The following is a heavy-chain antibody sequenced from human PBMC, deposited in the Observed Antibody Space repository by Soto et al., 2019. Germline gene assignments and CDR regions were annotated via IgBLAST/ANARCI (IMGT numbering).Heavy chain of an antibody. V-gene: IGHV4-4*02. CDR2: ISHSGTT. CDR1: GDSISSGNW. CDR3: ARDPSGETPLQH. J-gene: IGHJ4*02. D-gene: IGHD2-15*01. Sequence: QVRLQESGPGLVKPSETLSLTCTVSGDSISSGNWWTWVRQSPGKGLEWIGEISHSGTTNYNPSLKIRATESADMSNIHFCLNPCSVTAADTAVYYCARDPSGETPLQHWGQGALVTVSS.